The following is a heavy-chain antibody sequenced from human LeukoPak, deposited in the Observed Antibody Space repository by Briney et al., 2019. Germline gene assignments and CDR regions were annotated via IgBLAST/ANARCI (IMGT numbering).Heavy chain of an antibody. D-gene: IGHD3-22*01. J-gene: IGHJ3*02. V-gene: IGHV3-30-3*01. Sequence: GRSLRLSCAASGFTFSRYAMHWVRQAPGKGLEWVAVISCDGSNKYYADSVKGRFTISRDNSKNTLHLQMNSLRAEDTGVYYCAGTYYYDSSGPPGAFDIWGQGTMVTVSS. CDR1: GFTFSRYA. CDR2: ISCDGSNK. CDR3: AGTYYYDSSGPPGAFDI.